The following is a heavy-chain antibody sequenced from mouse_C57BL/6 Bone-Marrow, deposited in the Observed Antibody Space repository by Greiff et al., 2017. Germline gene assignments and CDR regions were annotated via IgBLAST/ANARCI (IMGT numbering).Heavy chain of an antibody. D-gene: IGHD1-1*01. CDR1: GYTFTSYG. J-gene: IGHJ3*01. Sequence: VQLQQSGAELARPGASVKLSCKASGYTFTSYGISWVKQRTGQGLEWIGEIYPRSGNTYYNEKFKGKATLTADKSSSTAYMELRSLTSEDSAVYICARGGGSGAWFAYWGQGTLVTVSA. CDR2: IYPRSGNT. V-gene: IGHV1-81*01. CDR3: ARGGGSGAWFAY.